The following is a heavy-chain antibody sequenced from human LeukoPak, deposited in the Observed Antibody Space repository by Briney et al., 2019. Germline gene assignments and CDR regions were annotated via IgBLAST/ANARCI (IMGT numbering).Heavy chain of an antibody. Sequence: GGSLRLSCAASGFTFSSYAMHWVRQAPGKGLEYVSAISSNGGSTYYANSVKGRFTISRDNSKNTLYLQMGSLRAEDMAVYYCAREGSSSLYYYYYYMDVWGKGTTVTVSS. CDR3: AREGSSSLYYYYYYMDV. V-gene: IGHV3-64*01. CDR1: GFTFSSYA. D-gene: IGHD6-6*01. J-gene: IGHJ6*03. CDR2: ISSNGGST.